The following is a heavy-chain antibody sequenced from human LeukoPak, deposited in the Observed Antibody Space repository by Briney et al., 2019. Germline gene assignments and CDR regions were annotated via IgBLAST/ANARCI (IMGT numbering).Heavy chain of an antibody. D-gene: IGHD1-1*01. CDR2: IKQDGSEK. Sequence: GGSLRHSCAASGFTFSSYWMSWVRQAPGKGLERVANIKQDGSEKYYVDSVKGRFTISRDNAKNSLYLQMNSLRAEDTAVYYCARELILLRLVTGRDWGQGTLVTVSS. CDR3: ARELILLRLVTGRD. J-gene: IGHJ4*02. CDR1: GFTFSSYW. V-gene: IGHV3-7*03.